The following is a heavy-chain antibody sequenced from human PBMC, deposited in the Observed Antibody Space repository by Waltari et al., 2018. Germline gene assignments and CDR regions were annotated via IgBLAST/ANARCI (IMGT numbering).Heavy chain of an antibody. Sequence: QVQLVQSGAEVKKPGSSVKVSCKASGGTFSRYTISWVRQAPGQGLEWMGRIIPILGIANYAQKFQGRVTITADKSTSTAYMELSSLRSEDTAVYYCARDRLYDSSGWDAFDIWGQGTMVTVSS. CDR1: GGTFSRYT. CDR2: IIPILGIA. D-gene: IGHD3-22*01. CDR3: ARDRLYDSSGWDAFDI. J-gene: IGHJ3*02. V-gene: IGHV1-69*08.